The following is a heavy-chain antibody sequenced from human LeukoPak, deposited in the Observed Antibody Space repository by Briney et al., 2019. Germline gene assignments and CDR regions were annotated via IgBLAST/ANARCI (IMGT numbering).Heavy chain of an antibody. CDR3: ATAPILRGEGGEHYKYGMNV. CDR2: IYHNGAH. CDR1: VGSISSGNW. V-gene: IGHV4-4*02. Sequence: SETLSLTCAVSVGSISSGNWWTWVRQSPGKGLEWIGEIYHNGAHNYNPSLKSRVTISADTFKNHFSLKLTSVTAADTAVYYCATAPILRGEGGEHYKYGMNVWGQGTTVIVSS. J-gene: IGHJ6*02. D-gene: IGHD2-2*02.